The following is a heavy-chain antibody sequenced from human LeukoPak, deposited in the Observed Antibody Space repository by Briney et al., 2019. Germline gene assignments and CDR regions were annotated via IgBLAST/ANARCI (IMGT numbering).Heavy chain of an antibody. J-gene: IGHJ5*02. Sequence: PSETLSLTCTVSGGSNSSHYWSWIRQPPGKGLEWIGYIYYSGSTNYNPSLKSRVTISVDTSKNQFSLKLSSVTAADTAVYYCARAGSWYGNWFDPWGQGTLVTVSS. V-gene: IGHV4-59*11. CDR2: IYYSGST. D-gene: IGHD6-13*01. CDR3: ARAGSWYGNWFDP. CDR1: GGSNSSHY.